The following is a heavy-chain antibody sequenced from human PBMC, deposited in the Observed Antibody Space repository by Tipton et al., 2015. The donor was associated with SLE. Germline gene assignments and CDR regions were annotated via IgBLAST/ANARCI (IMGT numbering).Heavy chain of an antibody. D-gene: IGHD4-17*01. Sequence: SLRLSCAASGFTFSSYEMNWVRQAPGKGLEWVSTISGSGGSTYCADSVKGRFIISRDNSKNTLYMQMNSLRAEDTAVYYCAKDKEATVYYFDYWGQGTLVTVSS. V-gene: IGHV3-23*01. J-gene: IGHJ4*02. CDR1: GFTFSSYE. CDR3: AKDKEATVYYFDY. CDR2: ISGSGGST.